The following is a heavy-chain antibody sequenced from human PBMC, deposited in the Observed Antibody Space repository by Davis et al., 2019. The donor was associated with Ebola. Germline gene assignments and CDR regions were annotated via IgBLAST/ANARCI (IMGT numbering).Heavy chain of an antibody. Sequence: MPSETLSLTCTVSGGSISSSSYYWGWIRQPPGKGLEWIGEIYHSGSTNYNPSLKSRVTISVDTSKNQFPLKVSSVTAADTAVYYCARGALVVPAATKYNWFDPWGQGTLVTVSS. CDR2: IYHSGST. V-gene: IGHV4-39*06. CDR1: GGSISSSSYY. CDR3: ARGALVVPAATKYNWFDP. J-gene: IGHJ5*02. D-gene: IGHD2-2*01.